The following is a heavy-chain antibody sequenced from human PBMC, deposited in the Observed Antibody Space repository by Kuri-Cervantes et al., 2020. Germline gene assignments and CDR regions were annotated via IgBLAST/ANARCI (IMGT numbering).Heavy chain of an antibody. CDR3: ARAPEWELLHYFDY. J-gene: IGHJ4*02. V-gene: IGHV3-33*08. D-gene: IGHD1-26*01. Sequence: GESLKISCAASGFTLSNHWMTWVRQAPGKGLEWVAVIWYDGSNKYYADSVKGRFTISRDNSKNTLYLQMNSLRAEDTAVYYCARAPEWELLHYFDYWGQGTLVTVSS. CDR1: GFTLSNHW. CDR2: IWYDGSNK.